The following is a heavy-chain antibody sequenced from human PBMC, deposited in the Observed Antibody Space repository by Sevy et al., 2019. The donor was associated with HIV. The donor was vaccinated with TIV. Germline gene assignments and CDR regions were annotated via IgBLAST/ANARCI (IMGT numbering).Heavy chain of an antibody. D-gene: IGHD3-22*01. J-gene: IGHJ4*02. CDR3: ARSSYYYDNGYYYPFAI. CDR2: INQDGHEK. Sequence: GSLRLSCVASGFSLSNYWMTWVRQAPGKGLGWVANINQDGHEKYYVDSVKGRFTISRDGATLFLQMNSLRAEDTAVYYCARSSYYYDNGYYYPFAIWGRGTLVTVSS. CDR1: GFSLSNYW. V-gene: IGHV3-7*01.